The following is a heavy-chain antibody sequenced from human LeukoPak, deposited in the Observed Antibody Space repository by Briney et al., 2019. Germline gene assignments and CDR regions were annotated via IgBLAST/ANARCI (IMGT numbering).Heavy chain of an antibody. CDR3: AREGGFYRPLDY. D-gene: IGHD6-25*01. CDR1: GFTFSSYG. V-gene: IGHV4-34*10. J-gene: IGHJ4*02. CDR2: VHLDGRT. Sequence: PGGSLRLSCAASGFTFSSYGMHWIRQPPGKGLEWIGEVHLDGRTNFNPSLKSRLTMSVDLSENHVSLKLTSVTAADTAVYYCAREGGFYRPLDYSGQGTLVTVSS.